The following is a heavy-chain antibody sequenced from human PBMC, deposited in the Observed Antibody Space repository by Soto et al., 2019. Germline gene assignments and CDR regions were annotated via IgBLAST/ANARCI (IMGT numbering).Heavy chain of an antibody. CDR2: INTANDNT. D-gene: IGHD1-26*01. CDR1: GSTFTNYA. Sequence: ASVKVSCKSSGSTFTNYALHWVRQAPGQRLEWMGWINTANDNTKYSQKFQGRVTITRDTSASTAYMELSSLRSEDTAVYYCARASTTSKRLYYYGMDVWGQGTTVTVSS. CDR3: ARASTTSKRLYYYGMDV. J-gene: IGHJ6*02. V-gene: IGHV1-3*04.